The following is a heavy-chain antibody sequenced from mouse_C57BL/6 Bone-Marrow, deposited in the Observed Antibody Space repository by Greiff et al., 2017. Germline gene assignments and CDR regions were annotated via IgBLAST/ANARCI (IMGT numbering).Heavy chain of an antibody. CDR3: VSALTAQAGFAY. Sequence: EVQLVESGGGLVQPKGSLKLSCAASGFTFNTYAMHWVRQAPGKGLEWAARIRSKSSNYATYYADSVKDRFTISRDDSQSMLYLQMNNLKTEDTAMYYCVSALTAQAGFAYWGQGTLVTVSA. V-gene: IGHV10-3*01. D-gene: IGHD3-2*02. J-gene: IGHJ3*01. CDR1: GFTFNTYA. CDR2: IRSKSSNYAT.